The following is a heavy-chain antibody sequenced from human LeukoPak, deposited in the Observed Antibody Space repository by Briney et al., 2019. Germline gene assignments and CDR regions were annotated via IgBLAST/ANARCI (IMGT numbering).Heavy chain of an antibody. CDR2: IYSRGGT. CDR3: ARKTDSSGSGDY. J-gene: IGHJ4*02. D-gene: IGHD3-22*01. Sequence: GGSLRLSCAASGFTVSSYYMSWVRQAPGKGLECVSVIYSRGGTYYADSVQGRFTISRDASKNTLFLQMNSLRADDTAVYYCARKTDSSGSGDYWGQGTLVTVSS. CDR1: GFTVSSYY. V-gene: IGHV3-53*01.